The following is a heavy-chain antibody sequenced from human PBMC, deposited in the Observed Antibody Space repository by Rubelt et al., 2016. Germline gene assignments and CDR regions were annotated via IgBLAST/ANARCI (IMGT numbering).Heavy chain of an antibody. D-gene: IGHD6-19*01. CDR2: IYHSGST. CDR3: ARDHSSGWYLEGFFDY. CDR1: GGSISSYY. Sequence: QVQLQESGPGLVKPSETLSLTCTVSGGSISSYYWSWIRQPPGKGLEWIGRIYHSGSTYYNPSLNSRVTISGGTSKNQVSRKLGSVTAADTAVYYCARDHSSGWYLEGFFDYWGQGTLVTVSS. V-gene: IGHV4-59*12. J-gene: IGHJ4*02.